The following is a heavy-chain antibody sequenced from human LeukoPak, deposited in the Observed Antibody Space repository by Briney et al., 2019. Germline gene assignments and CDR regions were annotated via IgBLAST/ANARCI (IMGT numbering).Heavy chain of an antibody. J-gene: IGHJ4*02. V-gene: IGHV3-23*01. Sequence: PGGSLRLSCAASGFTFSSYVMSWVRQAPGKGLEWVSAVSGSGGSTYYADSVKGRFTMSRDNSKHTLYLQMNSLRAEDTAVYYCAKGGWLGYCSSTSCYWGFDYWGQGTLVTVSS. CDR1: GFTFSSYV. D-gene: IGHD2-2*01. CDR2: VSGSGGST. CDR3: AKGGWLGYCSSTSCYWGFDY.